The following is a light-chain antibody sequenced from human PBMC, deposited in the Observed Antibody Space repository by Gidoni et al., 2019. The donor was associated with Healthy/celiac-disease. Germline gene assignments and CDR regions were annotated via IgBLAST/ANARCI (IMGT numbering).Light chain of an antibody. CDR1: QSISSW. CDR2: KAS. CDR3: QQYNSYWT. J-gene: IGKJ1*01. V-gene: IGKV1-5*03. Sequence: DIQMTQSPSTLSASVGDRVTITCRASQSISSWLAWYQKKPGKATKLLIYKASSLESGVPSRFSSSGSGTEFTLTISSLQPDDFATYYCQQYNSYWTFXQXTKVEIK.